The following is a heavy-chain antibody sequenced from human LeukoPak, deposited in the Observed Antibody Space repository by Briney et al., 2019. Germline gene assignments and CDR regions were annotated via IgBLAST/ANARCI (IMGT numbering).Heavy chain of an antibody. Sequence: SETLSLTCTDSGGSISSGGYYWSWIRQHPGKGLEWIGYIYYSGSTYYNPSLKSRVTISVDTSKNQFSLKLSSVTAADTAVYYRARVMTTFVHFDYWGQGTLVTVSS. CDR1: GGSISSGGYY. J-gene: IGHJ4*02. V-gene: IGHV4-31*03. CDR3: ARVMTTFVHFDY. D-gene: IGHD3-16*01. CDR2: IYYSGST.